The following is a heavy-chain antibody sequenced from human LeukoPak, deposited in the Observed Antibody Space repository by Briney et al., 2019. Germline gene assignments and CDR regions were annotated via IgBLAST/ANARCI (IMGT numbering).Heavy chain of an antibody. CDR2: MNPNSGNT. D-gene: IGHD5-24*01. Sequence: APVKVSCKASGYTFTSYDINWVRQATGHGLEWMGWMNPNSGNTGYAQKFQGRVTITRNTSISTAYMELSSLRSEDTAVYYCARVVGMATIYYWGQGTLVTVSS. V-gene: IGHV1-8*03. J-gene: IGHJ4*02. CDR1: GYTFTSYD. CDR3: ARVVGMATIYY.